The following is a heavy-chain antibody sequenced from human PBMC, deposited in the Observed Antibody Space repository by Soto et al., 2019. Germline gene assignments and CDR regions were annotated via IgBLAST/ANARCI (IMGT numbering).Heavy chain of an antibody. Sequence: SVKVSCKASGGTFSSYAISWVRQAPGQGLEWMGGIIPIFGTANYAQKFQGRVTITADESTSTAYMELSSLRSEDTAVYYCARGIAARPTIRSYYYYGMDVWGQGTTVTVSS. CDR3: ARGIAARPTIRSYYYYGMDV. CDR2: IIPIFGTA. D-gene: IGHD6-6*01. V-gene: IGHV1-69*13. CDR1: GGTFSSYA. J-gene: IGHJ6*02.